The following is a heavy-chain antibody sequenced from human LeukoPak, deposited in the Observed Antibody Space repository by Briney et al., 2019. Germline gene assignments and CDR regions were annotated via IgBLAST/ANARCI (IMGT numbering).Heavy chain of an antibody. Sequence: ASVKVSCKASGYAFTSYGISWVRQAPGQGLEWMGWISAYNGNTNYAQKLQGRVTMTTDTSTSTAYMELRSLRSDDTAVYYCASRGYSYGPYDYWGQGTLVTVSS. D-gene: IGHD5-18*01. CDR3: ASRGYSYGPYDY. CDR2: ISAYNGNT. CDR1: GYAFTSYG. J-gene: IGHJ4*02. V-gene: IGHV1-18*01.